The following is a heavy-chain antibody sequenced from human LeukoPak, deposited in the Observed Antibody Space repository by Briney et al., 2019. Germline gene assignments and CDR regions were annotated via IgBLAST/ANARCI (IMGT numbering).Heavy chain of an antibody. J-gene: IGHJ4*02. CDR1: GYIFTSYA. CDR2: INTSSGNP. V-gene: IGHV7-4-1*02. Sequence: ASVTVSCKASGYIFTSYAMNSVRQAPGQGLEGMAWINTSSGNPTYARGFTGRFVFSLDTSVSTAYLQISSLKAEDTAVYYCASGYCSGGSCYDYFDYWGQGTLVTVSS. CDR3: ASGYCSGGSCYDYFDY. D-gene: IGHD2-15*01.